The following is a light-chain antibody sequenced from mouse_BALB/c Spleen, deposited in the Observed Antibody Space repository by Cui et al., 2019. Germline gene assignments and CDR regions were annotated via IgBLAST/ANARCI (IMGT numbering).Light chain of an antibody. CDR3: QQWSGYPFT. CDR2: RTS. J-gene: IGKJ5*01. V-gene: IGKV4-58*01. Sequence: ENVLTQSPAIMAASLGQKVTMTCSASSSVSSSYLHWYQQKSGASPKPLIHRTSNLASGVPARFSGSGSGTSYSLTISSVEAEYDATYYCQQWSGYPFTFGAGTKLELK. CDR1: SSVSSSY.